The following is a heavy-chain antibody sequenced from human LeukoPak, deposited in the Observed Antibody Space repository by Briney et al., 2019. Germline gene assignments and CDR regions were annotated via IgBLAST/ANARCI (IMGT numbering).Heavy chain of an antibody. J-gene: IGHJ4*02. Sequence: SVKVSCKASGGTFNSYTISWVRQAPGQGLEWMGGIIPIFGTANYVQKFQGRVTITTDESTTTAYMELSSLKSEDTAVSYCARESRGILNYFDFWGQGTLVTVSS. CDR3: ARESRGILNYFDF. V-gene: IGHV1-69*05. D-gene: IGHD3-22*01. CDR2: IIPIFGTA. CDR1: GGTFNSYT.